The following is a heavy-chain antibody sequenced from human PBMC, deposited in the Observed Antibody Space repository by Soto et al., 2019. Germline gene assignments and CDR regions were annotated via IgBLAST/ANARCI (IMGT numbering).Heavy chain of an antibody. V-gene: IGHV3-23*01. CDR2: SSGRGSGGST. Sequence: EVQLLESGGGLVQPGGSLRLSCAASGFTFTNYAMTWVRQAPGKGLEWVSISSGRGSGGSTNYADSVKGRFTISRDNSENTLYLQMNSLRVEDTAVYYCAKDRDDYRNYVFDYWGQGTLVTVSS. D-gene: IGHD4-4*01. CDR3: AKDRDDYRNYVFDY. J-gene: IGHJ4*02. CDR1: GFTFTNYA.